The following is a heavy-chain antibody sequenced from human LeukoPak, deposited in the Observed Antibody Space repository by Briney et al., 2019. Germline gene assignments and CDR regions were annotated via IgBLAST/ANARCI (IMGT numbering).Heavy chain of an antibody. CDR2: ISYDGSNK. CDR1: GFTFSSYA. CDR3: ANDRSVAVAGGGYFDY. V-gene: IGHV3-30*18. D-gene: IGHD6-19*01. Sequence: GGSLNLSGQASGFTFSSYAMHGSRKPPGKGLRGGQVISYDGSNKYYADSVKGRFTISRDNSKNTLYLQMNSLRAEDTAVYYCANDRSVAVAGGGYFDYWGQGTLVTVSS. J-gene: IGHJ4*02.